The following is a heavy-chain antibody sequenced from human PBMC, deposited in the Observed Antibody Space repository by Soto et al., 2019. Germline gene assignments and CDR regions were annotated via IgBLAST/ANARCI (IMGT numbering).Heavy chain of an antibody. Sequence: QVQLQESGPGLVKPSETLSLTCIVSGGSISSYYWSWIRQPAGKGLEWIGRVYPSGSTNYNPSLNSRFTMSVDTSKNQFSLKLSSVTAADTAVYYCARGSSSSWSDYFQHWGQGTLVTVSS. CDR3: ARGSSSSWSDYFQH. CDR2: VYPSGST. V-gene: IGHV4-4*07. D-gene: IGHD6-13*01. CDR1: GGSISSYY. J-gene: IGHJ1*01.